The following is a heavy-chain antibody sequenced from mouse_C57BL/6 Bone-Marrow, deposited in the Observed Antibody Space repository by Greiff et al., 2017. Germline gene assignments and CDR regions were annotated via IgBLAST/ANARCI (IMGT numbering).Heavy chain of an antibody. CDR3: ARSMVTPAWFAY. CDR1: GFTFTDYY. D-gene: IGHD2-3*01. J-gene: IGHJ3*01. CDR2: IRNKANGYTT. Sequence: EVMLVESGGGLVQPGGSLSLSCAASGFTFTDYYMSWVRQPPGKALEWLGFIRNKANGYTTEYSASVKGRFTISRDNSQSILYLQMNALRAEDSATYYCARSMVTPAWFAYWGQGTLVTVSA. V-gene: IGHV7-3*01.